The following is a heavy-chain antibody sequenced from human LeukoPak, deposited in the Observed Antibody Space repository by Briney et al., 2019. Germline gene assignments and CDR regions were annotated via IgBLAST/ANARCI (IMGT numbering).Heavy chain of an antibody. CDR2: IYYSGST. D-gene: IGHD3-16*01. J-gene: IGHJ4*02. CDR1: GGSISSYY. Sequence: SETLSLTCTVSGGSISSYYWRWIRQPPGKGLAWIGYIYYSGSTTYNPSLKSRVTISVDTSKNQFSLKLSSVTAADTAVYYCAREGAPGPARFDYWGQGTLVTVSS. V-gene: IGHV4-59*01. CDR3: AREGAPGPARFDY.